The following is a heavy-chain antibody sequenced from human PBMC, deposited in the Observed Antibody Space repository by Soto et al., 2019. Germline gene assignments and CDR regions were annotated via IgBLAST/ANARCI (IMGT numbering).Heavy chain of an antibody. Sequence: SVKVSCKASGGTFSSYTISWVRQAPGQGLEWMGRIIPILGIANYAQKFQGRVTITADKSTSTAYMELSSLRSEDTAVYYCARVHDDYVWGSYRPNYYFDYWGQGTLVTVSS. D-gene: IGHD3-16*02. CDR1: GGTFSSYT. CDR3: ARVHDDYVWGSYRPNYYFDY. CDR2: IIPILGIA. J-gene: IGHJ4*02. V-gene: IGHV1-69*02.